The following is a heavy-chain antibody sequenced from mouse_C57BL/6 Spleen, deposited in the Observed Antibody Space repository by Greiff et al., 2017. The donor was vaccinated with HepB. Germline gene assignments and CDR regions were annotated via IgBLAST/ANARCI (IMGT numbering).Heavy chain of an antibody. D-gene: IGHD2-5*01. CDR1: GYAFSSYW. V-gene: IGHV1-80*01. Sequence: QVQLQQSGAELVKPGASVKISCKASGYAFSSYWMNWVKQRPGQGLEWIGKIYPGDGDTNYNRKFKGKATLTADKSSSTAYMQLSSLTSEDSAVDFCARAMDYSNPYYFDDWGQGTTLTVSS. CDR3: ARAMDYSNPYYFDD. CDR2: IYPGDGDT. J-gene: IGHJ2*01.